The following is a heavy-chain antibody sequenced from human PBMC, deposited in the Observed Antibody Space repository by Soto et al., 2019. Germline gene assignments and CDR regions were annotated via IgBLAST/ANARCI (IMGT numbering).Heavy chain of an antibody. CDR3: ARSTMVRGVTLGYGMDV. J-gene: IGHJ6*02. Sequence: QVQLVQSGAEVKKPGSSVKVSCKASGGTFSSYAISWVRQAPGQGLEWMGGIIPIFGTANYAQKFQGRVTITADESTSTAYMELSSLRSEDTAVYYCARSTMVRGVTLGYGMDVWGQGITVTVSS. CDR1: GGTFSSYA. CDR2: IIPIFGTA. V-gene: IGHV1-69*01. D-gene: IGHD3-10*01.